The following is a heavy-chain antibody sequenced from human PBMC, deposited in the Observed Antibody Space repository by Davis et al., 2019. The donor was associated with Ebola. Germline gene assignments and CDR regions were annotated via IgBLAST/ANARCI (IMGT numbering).Heavy chain of an antibody. V-gene: IGHV1-2*06. J-gene: IGHJ6*02. CDR2: INPNSGGT. CDR1: GYTFTGNY. CDR3: ARGGITMMVVPRDYYYGLDV. D-gene: IGHD3-22*01. Sequence: AASVKVSCKASGYTFTGNYIQWVRQAPGQGLEWMGRINPNSGGTNYAQKFQGRVTMSRDTSSSTAYMEMSRLTSDDTAVYFCARGGITMMVVPRDYYYGLDVWGQGTTVTVSS.